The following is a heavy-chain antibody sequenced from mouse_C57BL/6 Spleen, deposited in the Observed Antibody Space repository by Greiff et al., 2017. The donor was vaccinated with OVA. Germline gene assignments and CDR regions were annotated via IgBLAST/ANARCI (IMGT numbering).Heavy chain of an antibody. Sequence: VKLMESGAELVRPGSSVKLSCKASGYTFTSYWMHWVKQRPIQGLEWIGNIDPSDSENHYNQKFKDKATLTVDKSSSTAYMQLSSLTSEDSAVYYCARRAYDYDEAMDYWGQGTSVTVSS. CDR3: ARRAYDYDEAMDY. CDR2: IDPSDSEN. D-gene: IGHD2-4*01. CDR1: GYTFTSYW. J-gene: IGHJ4*01. V-gene: IGHV1-52*01.